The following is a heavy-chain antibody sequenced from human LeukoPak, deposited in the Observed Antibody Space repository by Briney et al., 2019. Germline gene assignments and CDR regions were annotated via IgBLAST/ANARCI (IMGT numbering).Heavy chain of an antibody. Sequence: VSVKVSCRASGYTFTSYYMHWVRQAPGQGLEWMGIINPSGGSTSYAQKFQGRVTMTRDTSTSTVYMELSSLRSEDTAVYYCARDPPRGYSVWGQGTLVTVSS. J-gene: IGHJ4*02. CDR2: INPSGGST. D-gene: IGHD5-18*01. CDR1: GYTFTSYY. CDR3: ARDPPRGYSV. V-gene: IGHV1-46*01.